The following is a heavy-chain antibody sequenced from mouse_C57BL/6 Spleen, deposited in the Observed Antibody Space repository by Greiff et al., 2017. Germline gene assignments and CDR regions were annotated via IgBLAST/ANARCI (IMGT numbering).Heavy chain of an antibody. CDR1: GYTFTSYC. Sequence: VQLQQPGAELVKPGASVKMSCKVSGYTFTSYCITWVKQRPGQGLEWIGDIYPGSGSTNYNEKFKSKATLTVDTSSSTAYMQLSSLTSEDSAVYYCASSPPSSNHYAMDYWGQGTSVTVSS. D-gene: IGHD2-5*01. CDR2: IYPGSGST. V-gene: IGHV1-55*01. J-gene: IGHJ4*01. CDR3: ASSPPSSNHYAMDY.